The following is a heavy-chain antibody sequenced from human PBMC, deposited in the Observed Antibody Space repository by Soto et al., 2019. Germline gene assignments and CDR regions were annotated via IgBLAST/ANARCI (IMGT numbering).Heavy chain of an antibody. V-gene: IGHV3-33*01. D-gene: IGHD3-3*01. Sequence: GGSLRLSCAASGFTFSSYGMHWVRQAPGKGLEWVAVIWYDGSNKYYADSGKGRFTISRDNSKNTLYLQMNSLRAEDTAVYYCARDITYDFWSGYYNYYYYGMDVWGQGTTVTVSS. J-gene: IGHJ6*02. CDR1: GFTFSSYG. CDR3: ARDITYDFWSGYYNYYYYGMDV. CDR2: IWYDGSNK.